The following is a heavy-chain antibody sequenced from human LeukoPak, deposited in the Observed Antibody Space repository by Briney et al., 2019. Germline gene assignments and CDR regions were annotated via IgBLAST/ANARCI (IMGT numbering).Heavy chain of an antibody. V-gene: IGHV4-34*01. J-gene: IGHJ2*01. CDR1: GGSFSGYY. CDR3: ARLHSNIGVVSNWYFDL. Sequence: SGTLSLTCAVYGGSFSGYYWSWIRQPPGKGLEWIGEINHSGSTNYNPSLKSRVTISVDTSKNQFSLKLSSVTAADTAVYYCARLHSNIGVVSNWYFDLWGRGTLVTVSS. CDR2: INHSGST. D-gene: IGHD3-3*01.